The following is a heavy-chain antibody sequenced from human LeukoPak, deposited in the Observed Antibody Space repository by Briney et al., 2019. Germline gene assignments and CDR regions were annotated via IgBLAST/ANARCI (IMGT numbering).Heavy chain of an antibody. V-gene: IGHV3-30-3*01. CDR2: ISYDGSNK. D-gene: IGHD3-22*01. J-gene: IGHJ4*02. CDR1: GFTFNSYA. Sequence: PGGSLRLSCAASGFTFNSYAMHWVRQAPGKELEWVALISYDGSNKYYADSVKGRFTISRDNFKNTLYLQMNSLRAEDTAVYYCARRGAYYDSSGYYDWGQGTLVTVSS. CDR3: ARRGAYYDSSGYYD.